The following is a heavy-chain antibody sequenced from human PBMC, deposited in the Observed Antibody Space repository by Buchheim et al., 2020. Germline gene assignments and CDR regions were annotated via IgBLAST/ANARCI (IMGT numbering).Heavy chain of an antibody. CDR1: GFTFSSYA. CDR3: ARGRFLEWLSSANWYFDL. D-gene: IGHD3-3*01. Sequence: QVQLVESGGGVVQPGRSLRLSCAASGFTFSSYAMHWVRQAPGKGLEWVAVISYDGSNKYYAASVKGRFTISRDNSKTTLYLQMNSLRAEDTAVYYCARGRFLEWLSSANWYFDLWGRGTL. CDR2: ISYDGSNK. V-gene: IGHV3-30-3*01. J-gene: IGHJ2*01.